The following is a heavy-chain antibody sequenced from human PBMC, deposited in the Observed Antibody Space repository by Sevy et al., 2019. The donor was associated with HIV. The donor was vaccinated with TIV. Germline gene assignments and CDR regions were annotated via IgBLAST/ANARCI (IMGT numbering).Heavy chain of an antibody. CDR3: ASDRFWSGSTSYYFDH. D-gene: IGHD3-3*01. CDR2: ISYDGSNK. Sequence: GGSLRLSCAASGFIFSSYPMHWVRQAPGNGLEWVTVISYDGSNKYYAGSVKGRFTISRDNSKNTLYLQMNSLRTGDTAGYYCASDRFWSGSTSYYFDHWGQGTLVTVSS. J-gene: IGHJ4*02. CDR1: GFIFSSYP. V-gene: IGHV3-30*04.